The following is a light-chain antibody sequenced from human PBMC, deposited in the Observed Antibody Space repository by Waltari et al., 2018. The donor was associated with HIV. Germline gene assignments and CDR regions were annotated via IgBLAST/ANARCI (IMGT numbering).Light chain of an antibody. CDR1: SSDLGPYNL. CDR2: EDS. CDR3: CSYATSSTFVV. V-gene: IGLV2-23*02. Sequence: QSALTQPASVSGSPGQSNTIPCTGTSSDLGPYNLVYWYKQYQGKAHKLIIYEDSKRPSGVSNRFSGSKSGNTASLTISGLQAADEADYYCCSYATSSTFVVFGGGTKLTVL. J-gene: IGLJ2*01.